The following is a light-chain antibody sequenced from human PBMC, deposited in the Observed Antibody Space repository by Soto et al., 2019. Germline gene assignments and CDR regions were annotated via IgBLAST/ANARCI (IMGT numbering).Light chain of an antibody. CDR3: NSYTTTSPPYV. CDR2: EFS. CDR1: SSDGGGHSY. Sequence: QSALTQPAAVSGSPGQSITISCPGTSSDGGGHSYVSWYQQLPTKAPKLTIYEFSNRPSGASIRFSCSKSGPTASLYISGLRAEGEDDYYCNSYTTTSPPYVFGTGTKVT. J-gene: IGLJ1*01. V-gene: IGLV2-14*01.